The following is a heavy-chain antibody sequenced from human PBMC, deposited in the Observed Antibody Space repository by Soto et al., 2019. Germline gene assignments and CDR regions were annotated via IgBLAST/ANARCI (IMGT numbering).Heavy chain of an antibody. CDR2: IYPGDSDT. V-gene: IGHV5-51*01. J-gene: IGHJ6*03. Sequence: GAGLQISCKGSGYSFTSDWIGWVRQMPGKGLEWMGIIYPGDSDTRYSPSFQGQVTISADKSISTAYLQWSSLKASDTAMYYCARHPSIAARSGNCYYYYMVFWCKGTSVTGSS. D-gene: IGHD6-6*01. CDR3: ARHPSIAARSGNCYYYYMVF. CDR1: GYSFTSDW.